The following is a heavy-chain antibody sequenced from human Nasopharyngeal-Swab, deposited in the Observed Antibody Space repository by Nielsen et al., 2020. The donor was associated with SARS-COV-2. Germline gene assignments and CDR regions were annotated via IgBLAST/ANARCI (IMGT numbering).Heavy chain of an antibody. CDR3: ARGDIIAVAGTGYYYYYYMDV. J-gene: IGHJ6*03. V-gene: IGHV1-69*13. Sequence: SVKVSCKASGGTFSSYAISWVRQAPGQGLEWMGGIIPIFGTANYAQKFQGRVTITADESTSTAYMELSSLRSEDTAVYYCARGDIIAVAGTGYYYYYYMDVWGKGTTITVSS. D-gene: IGHD6-19*01. CDR2: IIPIFGTA. CDR1: GGTFSSYA.